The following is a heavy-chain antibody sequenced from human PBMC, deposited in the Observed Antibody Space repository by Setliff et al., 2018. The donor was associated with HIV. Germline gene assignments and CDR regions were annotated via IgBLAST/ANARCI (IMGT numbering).Heavy chain of an antibody. D-gene: IGHD3-22*01. V-gene: IGHV1-18*01. CDR3: ARFPNPSQIVVIMPPDY. CDR1: GYSFTSYG. J-gene: IGHJ4*02. Sequence: ASVKVSCKASGYSFTSYGISWVRQAPGQGLEWMGWISAYNGNKNYAQNLQDRVTMTTDTSTSTAYMELRSLRFDDTAVYYCARFPNPSQIVVIMPPDYWGQGTLVTVSS. CDR2: ISAYNGNK.